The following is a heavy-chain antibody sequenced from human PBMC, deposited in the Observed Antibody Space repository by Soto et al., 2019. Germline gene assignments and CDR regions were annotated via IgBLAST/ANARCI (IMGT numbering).Heavy chain of an antibody. CDR3: ARDYSTTVISPNDY. D-gene: IGHD2-21*01. V-gene: IGHV3-48*01. CDR2: ITSSSNAI. Sequence: GGSLRLSCAASGFTFSSYSMNWVRQAPGKGLEWVSYITSSSNAIYYADSVKGRFTISRDNAKNSLYLQMDSLRAEDTAVYYCARDYSTTVISPNDYWGQGTLVTV. J-gene: IGHJ4*02. CDR1: GFTFSSYS.